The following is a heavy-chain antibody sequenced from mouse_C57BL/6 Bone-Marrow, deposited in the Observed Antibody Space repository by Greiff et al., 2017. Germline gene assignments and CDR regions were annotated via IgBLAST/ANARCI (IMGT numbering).Heavy chain of an antibody. V-gene: IGHV1-42*01. CDR2: INPSTGGT. J-gene: IGHJ3*01. CDR3: ARDGGYSFAY. Sequence: VQLKQSGPELVKPGASVKISCKASGYSFPGYYMNWVKQSPEKSLEWIGEINPSTGGTTYNQKFNAKATLTVDKSSSTAYMQLKSLTSEDSAVYYCARDGGYSFAYWGQGTLVTVSA. CDR1: GYSFPGYY. D-gene: IGHD2-3*01.